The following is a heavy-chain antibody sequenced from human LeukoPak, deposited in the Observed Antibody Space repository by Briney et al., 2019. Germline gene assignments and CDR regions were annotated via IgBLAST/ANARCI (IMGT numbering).Heavy chain of an antibody. CDR2: ISYDGTAT. CDR3: SKDLTSDFGGDFDP. Sequence: PGGSLRLSCAASGFTFSSCGMHWVRQAPGKGLEWVAMISYDGTATYYADSVKGRFTISRDNSKNTLYLQMNSLRAEDTAVYYCSKDLTSDFGGDFDPWGQGTLVTVSS. CDR1: GFTFSSCG. V-gene: IGHV3-30*18. J-gene: IGHJ5*02. D-gene: IGHD3-10*01.